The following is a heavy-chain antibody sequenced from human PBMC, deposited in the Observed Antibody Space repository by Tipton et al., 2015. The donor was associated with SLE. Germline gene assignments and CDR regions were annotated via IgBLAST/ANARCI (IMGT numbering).Heavy chain of an antibody. Sequence: TLSLTCTVSGGSISSSSYYWGWIRQPPGKGLEWIGSIFYSGTTYYNPSLKSRVTISVDTSKNQFSLKLSSVTAADTAVYYCARAHYDFWSGYYTGMAYFDYWGQGTLVTVSS. CDR2: IFYSGTT. D-gene: IGHD3-3*01. CDR1: GGSISSSSYY. CDR3: ARAHYDFWSGYYTGMAYFDY. J-gene: IGHJ4*02. V-gene: IGHV4-39*07.